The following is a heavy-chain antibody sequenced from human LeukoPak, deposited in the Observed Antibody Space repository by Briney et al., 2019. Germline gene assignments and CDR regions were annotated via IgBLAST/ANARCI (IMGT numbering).Heavy chain of an antibody. J-gene: IGHJ4*02. V-gene: IGHV3-30*18. D-gene: IGHD6-19*01. Sequence: GGSLRLSCAASGFAFSAYGMHWVRQAPGKGLEWVAVLSHDGTNGYYAGSVKGRPTISRDNSKNTLDLQMNSLRAEDTAVYYCAKGLNSGWYGQSFDLWGQGTLVTVSS. CDR1: GFAFSAYG. CDR2: LSHDGTNG. CDR3: AKGLNSGWYGQSFDL.